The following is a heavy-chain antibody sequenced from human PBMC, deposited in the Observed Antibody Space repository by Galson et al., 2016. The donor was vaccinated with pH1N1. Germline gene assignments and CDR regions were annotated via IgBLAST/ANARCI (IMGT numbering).Heavy chain of an antibody. CDR1: GCSVTRYY. CDR2: IDPSDGTT. J-gene: IGHJ4*02. Sequence: SVKVSCKASGCSVTRYYMHWIRQAPGQGLEWMGIIDPSDGTTTYSQKFQDRISMTRDTSANSVYMELNNLRPGDSATYFCARRYSFDYWGQGTLVTVSS. CDR3: ARRYSFDY. V-gene: IGHV1-46*01.